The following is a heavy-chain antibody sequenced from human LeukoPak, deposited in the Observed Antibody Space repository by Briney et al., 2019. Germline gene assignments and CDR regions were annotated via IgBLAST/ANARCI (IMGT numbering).Heavy chain of an antibody. CDR1: GFTFSSYE. J-gene: IGHJ4*02. CDR3: ARPRVVRGGGFLY. D-gene: IGHD3-10*01. Sequence: GGSLRLSCAASGFTFSSYEMNWVRQAPGKGLEWVSYISSSDSTIYYADSVKGRFTISRDNAKNSLYLQMNSLRAEDTAIYYCARPRVVRGGGFLYWGQGTLVTVSS. V-gene: IGHV3-48*03. CDR2: ISSSDSTI.